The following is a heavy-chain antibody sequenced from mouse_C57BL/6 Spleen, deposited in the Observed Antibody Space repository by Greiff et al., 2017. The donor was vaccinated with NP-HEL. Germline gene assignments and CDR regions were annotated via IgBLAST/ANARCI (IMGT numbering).Heavy chain of an antibody. V-gene: IGHV1-55*01. CDR1: GYTFTSYW. Sequence: VQLQQSGAELVKPGASVKMSCKASGYTFTSYWITWVKQRPGQGLEWIGDIYPGSGSTNYNEKFESKATLTVDTSSSTAYMQLSSLTSEDSAVYYCASSSVSYDFDYWGQGTTLTVSS. CDR3: ASSSVSYDFDY. D-gene: IGHD3-2*02. J-gene: IGHJ2*01. CDR2: IYPGSGST.